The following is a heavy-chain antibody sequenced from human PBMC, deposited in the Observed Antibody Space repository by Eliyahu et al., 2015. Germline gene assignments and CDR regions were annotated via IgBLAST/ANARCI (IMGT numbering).Heavy chain of an antibody. V-gene: IGHV3-9*01. J-gene: IGHJ4*02. Sequence: EVQLVESGGGLVQPGRSLRXSCAASGFTFXXYAVXWVRQAPGKGLEWVSGXSWNSGSIGYADSVKGRFTISRDNAKNSLYLQMNSLRAEDTALYYCAKDFHCSSTSCHRSYFDYWGQGTLVTVSS. CDR3: AKDFHCSSTSCHRSYFDY. D-gene: IGHD2-2*01. CDR1: GFTFXXYA. CDR2: XSWNSGSI.